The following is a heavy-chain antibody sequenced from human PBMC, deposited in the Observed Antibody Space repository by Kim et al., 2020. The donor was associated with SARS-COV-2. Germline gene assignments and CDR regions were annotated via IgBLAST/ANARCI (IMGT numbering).Heavy chain of an antibody. CDR2: IYYSGST. J-gene: IGHJ6*02. V-gene: IGHV4-59*01. D-gene: IGHD4-17*01. Sequence: SETLSLTCTVSGGSISSYYWIWIRQPPGKGLEWIGYIYYSGSTNYNPSLKSRVTISVDTSKNQFSLKLSSVPAADTAVYYCARDKRAVYGDYGYYYYYYGLDVWGQGTTVTVSS. CDR1: GGSISSYY. CDR3: ARDKRAVYGDYGYYYYYYGLDV.